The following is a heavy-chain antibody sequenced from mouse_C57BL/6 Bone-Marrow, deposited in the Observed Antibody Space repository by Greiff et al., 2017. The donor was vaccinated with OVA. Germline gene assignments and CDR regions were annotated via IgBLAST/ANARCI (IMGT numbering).Heavy chain of an antibody. CDR3: TFYDYGGFAY. CDR2: IDPENGDT. Sequence: EVQLQQSWAELVRPGASVKLSCTASGFNIKDDYMHWVKQRPEQGLEWIGWIDPENGDTEYASKFQGKATITADTSSNTAYLQLSSLTSEDTAVYYCTFYDYGGFAYWGQGTLVTVSA. CDR1: GFNIKDDY. V-gene: IGHV14-4*01. D-gene: IGHD1-1*01. J-gene: IGHJ3*01.